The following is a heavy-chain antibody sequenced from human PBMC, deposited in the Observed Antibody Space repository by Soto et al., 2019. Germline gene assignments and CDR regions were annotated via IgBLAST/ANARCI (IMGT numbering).Heavy chain of an antibody. V-gene: IGHV4-31*03. CDR3: ARVAVGITSNWCDP. D-gene: IGHD3-16*01. Sequence: QVQLQESGPGLVKPSQTLSLTCTVSGGSISSGGYYWSWIRQHPGKGLEWIGYIYYSGSTYYNPSLKSRVTISADTSKNQFSLKLSSVTAADTAVYYCARVAVGITSNWCDPWGQGTLVTVAS. CDR2: IYYSGST. CDR1: GGSISSGGYY. J-gene: IGHJ5*02.